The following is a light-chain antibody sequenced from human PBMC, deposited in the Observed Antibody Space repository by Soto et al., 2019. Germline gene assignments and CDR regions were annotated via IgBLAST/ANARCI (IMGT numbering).Light chain of an antibody. J-gene: IGLJ1*01. CDR2: RNN. CDR1: ISNIGSNY. V-gene: IGLV1-47*01. Sequence: QSVLTQPASACGTPGQRFTISCSGSISNIGSNYVYWYQQLPGTAPKLLIYRNNQRPSGVPDRFSGSKYGTSHSLAISGLRSEDEDDYYCAAWDDSLSGHYVFGTGTKVTV. CDR3: AAWDDSLSGHYV.